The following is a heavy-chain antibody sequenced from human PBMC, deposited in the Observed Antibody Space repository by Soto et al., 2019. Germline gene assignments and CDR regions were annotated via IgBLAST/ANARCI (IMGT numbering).Heavy chain of an antibody. J-gene: IGHJ6*02. Sequence: QVQLVQSGAEVKKPGSSVKVSCKASGGTFSSYAISWVRQAPGQGLEWMGGIIPIFGTANYAQKFQGRVTITADESTSTAYMELTSMISEDTAVYYCATYPRGRGYYYGMDVWGQGTTVTVSS. CDR3: ATYPRGRGYYYGMDV. V-gene: IGHV1-69*12. CDR1: GGTFSSYA. D-gene: IGHD1-26*01. CDR2: IIPIFGTA.